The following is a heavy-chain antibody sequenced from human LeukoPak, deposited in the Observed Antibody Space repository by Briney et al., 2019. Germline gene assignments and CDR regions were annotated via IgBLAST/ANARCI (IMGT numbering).Heavy chain of an antibody. D-gene: IGHD3-10*01. CDR3: AKPLWLDYYYMDV. V-gene: IGHV3-23*01. Sequence: GGSLRLSCAASGFTFSSYGMSWVRQAPGKGLEWVSAISGSGGSTYYADSVKGRFTISRDNSKNTLYLQMNSLRAEDTAVYYCAKPLWLDYYYMDVWGKGTTVTISS. CDR1: GFTFSSYG. CDR2: ISGSGGST. J-gene: IGHJ6*03.